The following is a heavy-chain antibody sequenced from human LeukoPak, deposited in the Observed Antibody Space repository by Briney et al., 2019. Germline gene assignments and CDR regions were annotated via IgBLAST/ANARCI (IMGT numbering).Heavy chain of an antibody. V-gene: IGHV4-31*03. J-gene: IGHJ4*02. Sequence: SQTLSLTCNVSSGSISSDGYYWTWIRQLPGKGLEWIGHIYYSGGASYNPSLKSRVTISVDTSKNQFSLKLSSVTAADTAVYYCARDEYSGSGTFDYWDQGTLVTVSS. CDR2: IYYSGGA. CDR3: ARDEYSGSGTFDY. D-gene: IGHD5-12*01. CDR1: SGSISSDGYY.